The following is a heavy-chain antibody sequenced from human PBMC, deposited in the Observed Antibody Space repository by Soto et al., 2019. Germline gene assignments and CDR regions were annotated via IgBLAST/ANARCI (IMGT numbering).Heavy chain of an antibody. V-gene: IGHV1-2*02. CDR1: GYTFTDYY. Sequence: AASVKVSCKASGYTFTDYYMHWVRQAPGQGLEWMGWINPSSGATSYAQNFQGRVTMTRDTSISTFYMELSRLSSDDTAIYYCKRDSAVAGGSSNSLPNDYWGQGTLVIVS. CDR3: KRDSAVAGGSSNSLPNDY. D-gene: IGHD6-19*01. J-gene: IGHJ4*02. CDR2: INPSSGAT.